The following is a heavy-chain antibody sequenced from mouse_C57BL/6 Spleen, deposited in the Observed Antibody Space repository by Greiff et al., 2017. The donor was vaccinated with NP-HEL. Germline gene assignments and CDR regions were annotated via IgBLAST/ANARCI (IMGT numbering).Heavy chain of an antibody. J-gene: IGHJ3*01. CDR1: GYSFTDYN. D-gene: IGHD3-2*02. CDR2: INPNYGTT. CDR3: ARSGTAQASWFAD. V-gene: IGHV1-39*01. Sequence: EVQLQQSGPELVEPGASVKISCKASGYSFTDYNMNWVKQSNGKSLEWIGVINPNYGTTSYNQKFKGKATLTVDQYSSTAYMQLNSLTSEDSAVYYCARSGTAQASWFADWGQGTLVTVSA.